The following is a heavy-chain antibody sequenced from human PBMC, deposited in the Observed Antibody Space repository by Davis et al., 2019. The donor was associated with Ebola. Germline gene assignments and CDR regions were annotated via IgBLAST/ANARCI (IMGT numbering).Heavy chain of an antibody. V-gene: IGHV3-21*01. CDR2: ISSSSSYI. CDR3: ARDPYDFWSGYRADYYYGMDV. CDR1: GFTFSSYS. J-gene: IGHJ6*02. Sequence: PGGSLRLSCAASGFTFSSYSMNWVRQAPGKGLEWVSSISSSSSYIYYADSVKGRFTISRDNAKNSLYLQMNSLRAEDTAVYYCARDPYDFWSGYRADYYYGMDVWGQGTTVTVSS. D-gene: IGHD3-3*01.